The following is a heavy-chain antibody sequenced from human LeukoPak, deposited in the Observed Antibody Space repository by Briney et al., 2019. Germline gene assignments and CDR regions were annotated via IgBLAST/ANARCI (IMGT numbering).Heavy chain of an antibody. V-gene: IGHV4-30-4*08. D-gene: IGHD2-2*01. CDR1: GGSISSGDYY. CDR2: IYYSGST. Sequence: TSQTLSLTCTVSGGSISSGDYYWSWLRQPPGKGLEWIVYIYYSGSTYYNPSLKSRVTISVDTSKNQFSLKLSSVTAADTAVYYCAREAAGDIVVVPAAAGGWFDPWGQGTLVTVSS. CDR3: AREAAGDIVVVPAAAGGWFDP. J-gene: IGHJ5*02.